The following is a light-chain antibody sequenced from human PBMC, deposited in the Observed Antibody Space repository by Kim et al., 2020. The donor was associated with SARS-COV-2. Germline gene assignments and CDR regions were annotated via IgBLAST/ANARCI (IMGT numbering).Light chain of an antibody. CDR3: QQYDNWPHT. CDR1: QSVSNR. J-gene: IGKJ4*01. CDR2: DAS. V-gene: IGKV3-15*01. Sequence: EILMTQSPATLSVSPGERATLSCRASQSVSNRLAWYQQKPGQAPRLLIYDASTTATGIPARFSGSGCGTEFTLTISSLQSEDFAVYYCQQYDNWPHTFGGGTKVDIK.